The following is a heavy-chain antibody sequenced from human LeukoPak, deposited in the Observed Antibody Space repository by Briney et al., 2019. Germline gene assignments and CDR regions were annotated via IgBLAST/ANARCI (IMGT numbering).Heavy chain of an antibody. J-gene: IGHJ4*02. CDR3: AKNLETLIPTRD. CDR2: IGGSGKNT. D-gene: IGHD2-2*01. V-gene: IGHV3-23*01. CDR1: GVTFSSHA. Sequence: PAGSLRLSCAASGVTFSSHAMSWVRQAPGKGLEWVRSIGGSGKNTFYADAVKGRFTISSDYSKETLYWHMYSLRADNTTEYSCAKNLETLIPTRDWGQGTMVTVSS.